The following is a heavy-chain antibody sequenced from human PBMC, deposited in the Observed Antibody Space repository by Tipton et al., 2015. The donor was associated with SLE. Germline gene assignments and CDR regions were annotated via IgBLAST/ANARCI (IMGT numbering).Heavy chain of an antibody. V-gene: IGHV4-59*02. D-gene: IGHD6-19*01. CDR2: IYHSGST. Sequence: TLSLTCTVSGGSVSSQYWSWIRQPPGKGLEWIGYIYHSGSTNYSPSLTSRVTISVDTSKNQFYLNLRSVTAADTAVYYCARSSGWDAEYFQDWGQGTLVTVSP. CDR3: ARSSGWDAEYFQD. CDR1: GGSVSSQY. J-gene: IGHJ1*01.